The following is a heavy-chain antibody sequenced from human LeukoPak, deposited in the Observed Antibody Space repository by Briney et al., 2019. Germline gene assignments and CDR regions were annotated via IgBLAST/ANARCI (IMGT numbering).Heavy chain of an antibody. CDR2: IYSGGNT. V-gene: IGHV3-66*02. CDR3: AKDVYNGKGGLYFFDY. Sequence: GGSLRLSCAASGFTVSSNYMSWVRQAPGKGLEWVSVIYSGGNTYYADSVKGRFTISRDNSRNTLYLQMNSLRSEDTAVYYCAKDVYNGKGGLYFFDYWGQGTLVTVSS. J-gene: IGHJ4*02. D-gene: IGHD5-24*01. CDR1: GFTVSSNY.